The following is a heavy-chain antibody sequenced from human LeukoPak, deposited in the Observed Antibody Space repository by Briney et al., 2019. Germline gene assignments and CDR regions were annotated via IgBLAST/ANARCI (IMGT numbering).Heavy chain of an antibody. Sequence: PGGSLRLSCAASGFTFDDYAMHWVRQAPGKGLEWVSLIGWDGGSTYYADSVKGRFTISRDNSNTSLYLQMNSLRAEDTALYYCAKSVYGDYTYFDSWGQGTLVTVSS. J-gene: IGHJ4*02. D-gene: IGHD4-17*01. V-gene: IGHV3-43D*03. CDR3: AKSVYGDYTYFDS. CDR2: IGWDGGST. CDR1: GFTFDDYA.